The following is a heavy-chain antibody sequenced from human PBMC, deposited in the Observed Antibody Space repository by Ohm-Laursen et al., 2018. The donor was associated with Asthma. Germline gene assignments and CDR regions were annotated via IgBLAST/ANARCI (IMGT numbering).Heavy chain of an antibody. V-gene: IGHV5-10-1*01. J-gene: IGHJ4*02. CDR3: ARHLVFGVVITEYDY. CDR1: GYSFTSYW. Sequence: ESLRISCKGSGYSFTSYWISWVRQMPGKGLEWMGRIDPSDSYTNYSPSFQGHVTISADKSISTAYLQWSSLKASDTAMYYCARHLVFGVVITEYDYWGQGTLVTVSS. D-gene: IGHD3-3*01. CDR2: IDPSDSYT.